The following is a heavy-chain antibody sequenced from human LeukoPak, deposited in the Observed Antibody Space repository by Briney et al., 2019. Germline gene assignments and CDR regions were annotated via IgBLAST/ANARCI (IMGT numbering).Heavy chain of an antibody. CDR2: INWNGGST. CDR1: GFTFDDYG. Sequence: GGSLRLSCAASGFTFDDYGMSWVRQAPGKGLEWVSGINWNGGSTGYADSVKGRFTIFRDNSKNTLYLQMNSLRAEDTALYYCAKRGRGKVGADDYWGQGTLVTVSS. D-gene: IGHD1-26*01. CDR3: AKRGRGKVGADDY. J-gene: IGHJ4*02. V-gene: IGHV3-20*04.